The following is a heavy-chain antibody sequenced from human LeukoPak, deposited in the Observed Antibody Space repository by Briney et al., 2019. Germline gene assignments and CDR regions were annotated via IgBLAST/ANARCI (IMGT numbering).Heavy chain of an antibody. J-gene: IGHJ6*03. D-gene: IGHD1/OR15-1a*01. CDR2: IRYDGSNK. Sequence: PGGSLRLSCAASGFTFTSDGMYWVRQAPGKGLEWVAFIRYDGSNKYYADSVKGRFTISRDNSKNTMYLQMNSLRAEDTAVYYCANNKGGSFPYYYYMDVWGKGTTVSISS. CDR1: GFTFTSDG. CDR3: ANNKGGSFPYYYYMDV. V-gene: IGHV3-30*02.